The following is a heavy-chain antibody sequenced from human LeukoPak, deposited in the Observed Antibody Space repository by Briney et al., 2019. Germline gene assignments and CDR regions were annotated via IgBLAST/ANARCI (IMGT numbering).Heavy chain of an antibody. J-gene: IGHJ3*02. CDR1: GFTFSSYD. CDR2: IGTAGDT. Sequence: GGSLTLSCAASGFTFSSYDMHWVRQATGKGLEWVSAIGTAGDTYYPGSVKGRFTISRENAKNSLYLQMNSLRAGDTAVYYCAREARRAGAFDIWGQGTMVTVSS. CDR3: AREARRAGAFDI. V-gene: IGHV3-13*01.